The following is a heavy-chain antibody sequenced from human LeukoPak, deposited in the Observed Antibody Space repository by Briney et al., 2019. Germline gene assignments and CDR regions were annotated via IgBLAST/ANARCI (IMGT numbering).Heavy chain of an antibody. CDR3: VRYSGTYRDAFDI. D-gene: IGHD1-26*01. V-gene: IGHV4-38-2*02. J-gene: IGHJ3*02. Sequence: SETLSLTCSVSGYSISSGYYWGWIRQPPGKGLEWIGNIYHSGSTYYNPSLKSRVTMSVDTSRDQFSLRLSSVTAADTALFYCVRYSGTYRDAFDIWGQGTMVIVSS. CDR2: IYHSGST. CDR1: GYSISSGYY.